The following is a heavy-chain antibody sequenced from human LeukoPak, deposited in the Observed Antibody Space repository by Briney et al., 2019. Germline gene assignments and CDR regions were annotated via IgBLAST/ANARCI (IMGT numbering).Heavy chain of an antibody. D-gene: IGHD6-13*01. CDR2: MNPNSGNT. J-gene: IGHJ5*02. V-gene: IGHV1-8*01. CDR3: ARAGRIATNWFDP. Sequence: GASVKDSCKASGYTFTGYDINWVRQATGQGLEWMGWMNPNSGNTGYAQKFQGRVTMTRNTSISTAYMELSSLRSEDTAVYYCARAGRIATNWFDPWGQGTLVTVSS. CDR1: GYTFTGYD.